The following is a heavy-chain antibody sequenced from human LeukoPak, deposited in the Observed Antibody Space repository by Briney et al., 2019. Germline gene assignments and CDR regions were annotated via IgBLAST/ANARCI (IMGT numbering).Heavy chain of an antibody. CDR3: AKDHVLAAPGVLEL. V-gene: IGHV3-23*01. Sequence: TGGSPRLSCAASGFTFSSYAMSWVRQAPGKGPEWVSAISGSDGSGSGGSTYYADSVKGRFTISRDHSKNMLYLRMNSLRAEDAAVYFCAKDHVLAAPGVLELWGQGPLVTVSS. J-gene: IGHJ4*02. D-gene: IGHD6-13*01. CDR2: ISGSDGSGSGGST. CDR1: GFTFSSYA.